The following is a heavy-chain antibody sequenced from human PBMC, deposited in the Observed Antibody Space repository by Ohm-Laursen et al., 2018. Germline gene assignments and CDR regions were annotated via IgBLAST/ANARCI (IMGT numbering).Heavy chain of an antibody. CDR1: GFTFSSYG. D-gene: IGHD3-22*01. V-gene: IGHV3-23*01. CDR2: ISRSGGST. CDR3: ARDPGYYYDSSGYYSH. J-gene: IGHJ4*02. Sequence: SLRLSCSASGFTFSSYGMSWVRQAPGKGPEWVSSISRSGGSTYYADSVKGRFTISRDNSKNTLYLQMNSLRAEDTAVYYCARDPGYYYDSSGYYSHWGQGTLVTVSS.